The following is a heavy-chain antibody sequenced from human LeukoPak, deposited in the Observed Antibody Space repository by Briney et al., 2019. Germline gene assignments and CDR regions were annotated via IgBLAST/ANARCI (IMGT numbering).Heavy chain of an antibody. J-gene: IGHJ4*02. Sequence: GGSLRLSCAASGFTFDTHAMSWVRQAPGKGLEWISTMSGHGHNVYYADSVKGRFTISRDNSKNTLYLHMNSLRAEDTAIYYCAKFRVMIVAFYFFDYWGQGALVTVPS. V-gene: IGHV3-23*01. CDR1: GFTFDTHA. CDR3: AKFRVMIVAFYFFDY. CDR2: MSGHGHNV. D-gene: IGHD3-22*01.